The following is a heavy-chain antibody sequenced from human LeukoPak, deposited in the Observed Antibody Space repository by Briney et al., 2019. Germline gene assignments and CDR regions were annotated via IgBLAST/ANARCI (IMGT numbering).Heavy chain of an antibody. D-gene: IGHD5-24*01. CDR3: ALGGRRDGYGYYDY. Sequence: ASVKVSCKASGGTFISYAISWVRQAPGQGLEWMGGIIPIFGTANYAQKFQGRVTITADESTSTAYMELSSLRSEDTAVYYCALGGRRDGYGYYDYWGQGTLVTVSS. CDR2: IIPIFGTA. J-gene: IGHJ4*02. CDR1: GGTFISYA. V-gene: IGHV1-69*13.